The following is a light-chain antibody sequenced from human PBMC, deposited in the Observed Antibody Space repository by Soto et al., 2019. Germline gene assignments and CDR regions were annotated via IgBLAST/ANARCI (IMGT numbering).Light chain of an antibody. CDR1: QSVSSY. CDR3: QQRWS. J-gene: IGKJ1*01. V-gene: IGKV3-11*01. Sequence: EIVLTQSPATLSLSPGERATLSYRASQSVSSYLAWYQQKPGQAPRLLIYDASNRATGIPARFSGSGSGTDFTLTISSLEPEDFAVYYCQQRWSFGQGTKVEIK. CDR2: DAS.